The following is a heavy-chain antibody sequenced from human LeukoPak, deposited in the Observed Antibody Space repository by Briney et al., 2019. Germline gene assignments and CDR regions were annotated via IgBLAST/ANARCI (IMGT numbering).Heavy chain of an antibody. CDR3: ARAMTRVGATTFDY. CDR2: IYYSGST. Sequence: SETLSLTCTVSGGSVSSGSYYWSWIRQPPGKGLEWIGYIYYSGSTNYNLSLKSRVTISVDTSKNQFSLKLSSVTAADTAVYYCARAMTRVGATTFDYWGQGTLVTVSS. D-gene: IGHD1-26*01. V-gene: IGHV4-61*01. J-gene: IGHJ4*02. CDR1: GGSVSSGSYY.